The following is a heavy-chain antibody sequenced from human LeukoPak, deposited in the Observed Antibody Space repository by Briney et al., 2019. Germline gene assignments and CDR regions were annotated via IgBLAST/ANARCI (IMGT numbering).Heavy chain of an antibody. D-gene: IGHD3-16*01. CDR1: GFSFSTYG. CDR3: VGDTPPGGDYYLDY. CDR2: IWNAGTNT. J-gene: IGHJ4*02. V-gene: IGHV3-33*01. Sequence: PGGSLRLSCAASGFSFSTYGMHWVRQAPGKGLEWVALIWNAGTNTYYADSVKGRFTISRDNSKNTLYLQMNSLRAEVTAVYYCVGDTPPGGDYYLDYWGQGTLVIVSS.